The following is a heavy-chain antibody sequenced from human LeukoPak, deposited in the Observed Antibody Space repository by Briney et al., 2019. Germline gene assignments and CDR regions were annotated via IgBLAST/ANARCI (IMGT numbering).Heavy chain of an antibody. V-gene: IGHV1-46*01. J-gene: IGHJ4*02. CDR1: GYTFTSYY. D-gene: IGHD6-6*01. Sequence: ASVKVSCKASGYTFTSYYMHWVRQAPGQGLEWMGIINPSGGSTSYAQKFQGRVTMTRDTSTSTVYMELSSQRSEDTAVYYCARGESAYSSSSGLDYWGQGTLVTVSS. CDR3: ARGESAYSSSSGLDY. CDR2: INPSGGST.